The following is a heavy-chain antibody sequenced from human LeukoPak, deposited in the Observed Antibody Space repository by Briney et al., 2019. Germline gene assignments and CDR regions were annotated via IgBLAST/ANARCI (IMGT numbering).Heavy chain of an antibody. J-gene: IGHJ5*02. CDR2: INHIGST. D-gene: IGHD3-3*01. CDR1: GGSFSGYY. Sequence: PSETLSLTCAVYGGSFSGYYWSWIRQPPGKGLDWIGEINHIGSTNYNPSLKSRVTISVDTSKNQFSLKLSSVTAADTAVYYCARGVQYYDFWSGYRRVFDPWGQGTLVTVSS. V-gene: IGHV4-34*01. CDR3: ARGVQYYDFWSGYRRVFDP.